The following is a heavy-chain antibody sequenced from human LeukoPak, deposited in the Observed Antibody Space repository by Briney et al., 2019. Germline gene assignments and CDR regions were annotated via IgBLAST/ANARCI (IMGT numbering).Heavy chain of an antibody. Sequence: PGGSLRLSCAASGFTFSSYGMHWVRQAPGKGLEWVAVISYDGSNKYYADSVKGRFTISRDNSKNTLYLQMNSLRAGDTAVYYCAKDRLLWFGELFTWFDPWGQGTLVTVSS. J-gene: IGHJ5*02. D-gene: IGHD3-10*01. CDR3: AKDRLLWFGELFTWFDP. CDR2: ISYDGSNK. CDR1: GFTFSSYG. V-gene: IGHV3-30*18.